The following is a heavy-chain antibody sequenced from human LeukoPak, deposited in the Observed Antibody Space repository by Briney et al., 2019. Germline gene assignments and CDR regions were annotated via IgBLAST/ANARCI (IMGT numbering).Heavy chain of an antibody. V-gene: IGHV3-43*02. CDR2: ISGDGGST. CDR1: GFTFDDYG. J-gene: IGHJ6*02. CDR3: AKDSNNWYGGRYYGMDV. Sequence: GGSLRLSCAASGFTFDDYGMHWVRQAPGKGLEWVSLISGDGGSTYYADSVKGRFTISRDNSKNSLYLQMNSLRTEDTALYYCAKDSNNWYGGRYYGMDVWGHGTTVTVSS. D-gene: IGHD1-1*01.